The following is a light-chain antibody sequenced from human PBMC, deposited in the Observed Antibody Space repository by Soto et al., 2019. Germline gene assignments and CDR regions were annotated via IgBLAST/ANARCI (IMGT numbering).Light chain of an antibody. Sequence: IQMIQSPSTLSASVGDRVTIVCLASEILNKWLAWYQQKPGQAPKILISKASNLEKGVPSRFSGSGSETEFTLTISSVQPEDSATYYCQQYKTHWTFGPGTRVEIK. J-gene: IGKJ1*01. CDR3: QQYKTHWT. V-gene: IGKV1-5*03. CDR1: EILNKW. CDR2: KAS.